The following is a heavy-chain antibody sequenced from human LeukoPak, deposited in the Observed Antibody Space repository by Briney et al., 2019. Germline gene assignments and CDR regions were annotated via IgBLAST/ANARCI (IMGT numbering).Heavy chain of an antibody. Sequence: PSETLSLTCTVSGGSISSYYWSWIRQPPGKGLEWIGYIYYSGSTNYNPSLKSRVTISVDTSKNQFSLKLSSVTAADTAVYYCARHAYYDFWSGYYSSYYYYNGMDVWGQGTTVTVSS. CDR1: GGSISSYY. V-gene: IGHV4-59*08. J-gene: IGHJ6*02. D-gene: IGHD3-3*01. CDR3: ARHAYYDFWSGYYSSYYYYNGMDV. CDR2: IYYSGST.